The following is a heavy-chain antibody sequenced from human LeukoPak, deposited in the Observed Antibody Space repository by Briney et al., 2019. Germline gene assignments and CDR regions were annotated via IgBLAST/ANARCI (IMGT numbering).Heavy chain of an antibody. D-gene: IGHD4-11*01. CDR1: GGSISSYY. CDR2: IYYSGST. J-gene: IGHJ6*03. CDR3: ASSPTSVAPWYYYYYMDV. Sequence: SETLSLTCTVSGGSISSYYWSWIRQPPGKGLEWIGYIYYSGSTNYNPSLKSRVTISVDTSKNQFSLKLSSVTAADTAVYYCASSPTSVAPWYYYYYMDVWGKGTTVTVSS. V-gene: IGHV4-59*01.